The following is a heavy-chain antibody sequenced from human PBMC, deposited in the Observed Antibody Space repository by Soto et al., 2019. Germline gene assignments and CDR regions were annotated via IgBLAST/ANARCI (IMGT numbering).Heavy chain of an antibody. J-gene: IGHJ5*02. CDR1: GYTFTSYG. CDR2: ISAYNGNT. CDR3: ARDIAAAKIHNWFDP. V-gene: IGHV1-18*04. Sequence: ASVKVSCTASGYTFTSYGISWVRQAPGQGLEWMGWISAYNGNTKYAQKLQGRVTMTTDTSTSTAYMELRSLRSDDTAVYYCARDIAAAKIHNWFDPWGQGTLVTVSS. D-gene: IGHD6-13*01.